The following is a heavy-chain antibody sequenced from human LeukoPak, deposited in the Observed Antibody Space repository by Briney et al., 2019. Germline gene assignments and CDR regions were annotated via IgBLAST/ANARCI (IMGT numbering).Heavy chain of an antibody. CDR1: GFTFSSYG. Sequence: VQPGRSLRLSCAASGFTFSSYGMHWVRQAPGKGLEWVAVISYDGSNKYYADSVKGRFTISRDNAKNSLYLQMNSLRTEDTAIYYCARKSSGWYGYFDLWGRGTLVPVSS. CDR2: ISYDGSNK. J-gene: IGHJ2*01. V-gene: IGHV3-30*03. CDR3: ARKSSGWYGYFDL. D-gene: IGHD6-19*01.